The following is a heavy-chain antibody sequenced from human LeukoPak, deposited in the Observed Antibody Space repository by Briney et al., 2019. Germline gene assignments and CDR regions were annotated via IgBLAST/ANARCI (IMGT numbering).Heavy chain of an antibody. J-gene: IGHJ4*02. CDR3: ARRGYSAVTTPFDY. V-gene: IGHV4-31*03. Sequence: SQTLSLTCTVSGGSISSGGYYWAWLRQHPGKGLEWFGYIYYSGSTYYNPSLKSRVSISLDTSKNQFSLKLSSVTAADTAVYYCARRGYSAVTTPFDYWGQGTLVTVSS. CDR1: GGSISSGGYY. D-gene: IGHD4-11*01. CDR2: IYYSGST.